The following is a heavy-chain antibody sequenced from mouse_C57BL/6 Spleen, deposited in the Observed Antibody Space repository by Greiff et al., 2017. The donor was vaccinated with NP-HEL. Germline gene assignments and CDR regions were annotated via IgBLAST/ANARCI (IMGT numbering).Heavy chain of an antibody. CDR2: INYDGSST. J-gene: IGHJ1*03. CDR3: ARGLGSYWYFDV. Sequence: EVQLVESEGGLVQPGSSMKLSCTASGFTFSDYYMAWVRQVPEKGLEWVANINYDGSSTYYLDSLKSRFIISRDNAKNILYLQMSSLKSEDTATYYCARGLGSYWYFDVWGTGTTVTVSS. D-gene: IGHD3-3*01. CDR1: GFTFSDYY. V-gene: IGHV5-16*01.